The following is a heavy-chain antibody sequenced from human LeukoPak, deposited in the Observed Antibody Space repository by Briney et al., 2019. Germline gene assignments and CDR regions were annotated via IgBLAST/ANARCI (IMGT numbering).Heavy chain of an antibody. CDR3: AGTPIAALDMGY. CDR1: GFTFSSYE. Sequence: GGALRLSCAASGFTFSSYEMNRVRQAPGKGLEEVSYISSSGSTIYYADSVKGRFTISRDNAKNSLYMQMNSLRAEDTAVYYCAGTPIAALDMGYWGQGTLVTVSS. CDR2: ISSSGSTI. D-gene: IGHD6-13*01. J-gene: IGHJ4*02. V-gene: IGHV3-48*03.